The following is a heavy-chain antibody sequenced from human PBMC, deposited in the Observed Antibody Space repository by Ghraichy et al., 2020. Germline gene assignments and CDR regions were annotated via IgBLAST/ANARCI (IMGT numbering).Heavy chain of an antibody. V-gene: IGHV4-59*01. CDR2: IYYSGST. Sequence: SETLSLTCTVSGGSISSYYWSWIRQPPGKGLEWIGYIYYSGSTNYSPSLKSRVTISVDTSKNQFSLKLSSVTAADTAVYYCARGPYGSLEYFQHWGQGTLVTVSS. CDR3: ARGPYGSLEYFQH. D-gene: IGHD3-10*01. J-gene: IGHJ1*01. CDR1: GGSISSYY.